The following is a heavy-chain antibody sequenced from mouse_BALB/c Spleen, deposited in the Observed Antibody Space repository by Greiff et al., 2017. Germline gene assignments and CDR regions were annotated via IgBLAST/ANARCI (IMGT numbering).Heavy chain of an antibody. V-gene: IGHV2-9*02. J-gene: IGHJ4*01. CDR1: GFSLTSYG. CDR3: ARIYYGYGMDY. CDR2: IWAGGST. D-gene: IGHD2-2*01. Sequence: VKLMESGPGVAPSQSLSITCTVSGFSLTSYGVHWVRQPPGKGLEWLGVIWAGGSTNYNSALMSRLSISKDNSKSQVFLKMNSLQTDDTAMYYCARIYYGYGMDYWGQGTSVTVSS.